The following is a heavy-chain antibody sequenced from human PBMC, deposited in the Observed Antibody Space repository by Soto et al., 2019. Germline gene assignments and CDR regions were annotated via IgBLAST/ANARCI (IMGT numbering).Heavy chain of an antibody. J-gene: IGHJ4*02. CDR3: ARGGSSSDY. CDR1: GGTFSTYA. D-gene: IGHD6-13*01. CDR2: IFPSTGST. V-gene: IGHV1-69*12. Sequence: QVQLVQSGAEVKKPGSSVKVSCKAFGGTFSTYAVSWVRQAPGQGLEWVGGIFPSTGSTNHAQKFQGRVTITADESTRTVYMELTSLRSDDTAVYYCARGGSSSDYWGQGTLVTVSS.